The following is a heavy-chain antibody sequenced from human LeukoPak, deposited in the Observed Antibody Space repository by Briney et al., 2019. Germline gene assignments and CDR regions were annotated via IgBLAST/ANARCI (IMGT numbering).Heavy chain of an antibody. CDR3: ARGQDATGTPNWFDP. Sequence: SETLSLTCAVYGGSFSGYYWSWIRQPPGKGLEWIGEINHSGSTNYNPSLKSRVTISVDTSKNQFSLKLSSVTAADTAVYYCARGQDATGTPNWFDPWGQGTLVTASS. CDR1: GGSFSGYY. D-gene: IGHD1-1*01. J-gene: IGHJ5*02. V-gene: IGHV4-34*01. CDR2: INHSGST.